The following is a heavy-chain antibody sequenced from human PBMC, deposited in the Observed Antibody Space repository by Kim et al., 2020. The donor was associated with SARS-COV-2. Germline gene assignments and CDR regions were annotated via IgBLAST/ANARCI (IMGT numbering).Heavy chain of an antibody. CDR2: IYPGDSDT. J-gene: IGHJ5*02. CDR1: GYSFTSYW. D-gene: IGHD5-18*01. CDR3: ARQEYSYGRYNWFDP. V-gene: IGHV5-51*01. Sequence: GESLKISCKGSGYSFTSYWIGWVRQMPGKGLEWMGIIYPGDSDTRYSPSFQGQVTISADKSISTAYLQWSSLKASDTAMYYCARQEYSYGRYNWFDPWGQGTLVTVSS.